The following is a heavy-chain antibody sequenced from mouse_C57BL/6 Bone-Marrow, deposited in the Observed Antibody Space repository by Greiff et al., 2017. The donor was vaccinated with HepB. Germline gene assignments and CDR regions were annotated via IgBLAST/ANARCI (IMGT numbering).Heavy chain of an antibody. D-gene: IGHD3-2*02. J-gene: IGHJ4*01. CDR2: ISDGGSYT. CDR3: ARDRGTAQAPYYAMDY. Sequence: EVQVVESGGGLVKPGGSLKLSCAASGFTFSSYAMSWVRQTPEKRLEWVATISDGGSYTYYPDNVKGRFTISRDNAKNNLYLQMSHLKSEDTAMYYCARDRGTAQAPYYAMDYWGQGTSVTVSS. V-gene: IGHV5-4*01. CDR1: GFTFSSYA.